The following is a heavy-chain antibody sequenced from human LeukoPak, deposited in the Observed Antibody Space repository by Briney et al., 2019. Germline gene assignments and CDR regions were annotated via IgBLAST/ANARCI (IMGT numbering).Heavy chain of an antibody. J-gene: IGHJ4*02. V-gene: IGHV3-21*01. CDR2: ISSSSSYI. D-gene: IGHD4-17*01. CDR1: GFTFSSYS. Sequence: GGSLRLSCAASGFTFSSYSMNWVRQAPGKGLKWVSSISSSSSYIYYADSVKGRFTISRDNAKNSLYLQMNSLRAEDTAVYYCARYPFNEVTTPGYWGQGTLVTVSS. CDR3: ARYPFNEVTTPGY.